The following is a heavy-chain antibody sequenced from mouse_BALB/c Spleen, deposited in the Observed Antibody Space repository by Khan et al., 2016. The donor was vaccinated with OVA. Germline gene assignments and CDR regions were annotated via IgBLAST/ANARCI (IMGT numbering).Heavy chain of an antibody. CDR2: ISYSGIT. Sequence: EVQLQESGPGLVKPSQSLSLTCTVTGYSITSGYGWNWIRQFPGNKLEWMGYISYSGITNYNPSLKSRISITRDTSKNQFFLQLNSMTTEDTATYYCAKTARIKYWGQGTTLTVSS. J-gene: IGHJ2*01. CDR1: GYSITSGYG. CDR3: AKTARIKY. D-gene: IGHD1-2*01. V-gene: IGHV3-2*02.